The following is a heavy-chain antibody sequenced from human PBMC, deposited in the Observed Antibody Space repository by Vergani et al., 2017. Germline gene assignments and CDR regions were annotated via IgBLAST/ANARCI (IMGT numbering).Heavy chain of an antibody. J-gene: IGHJ6*02. V-gene: IGHV1-69*08. CDR3: ARDVLQDIVVVGPEVGMDV. CDR1: GGTFGSHT. CDR2: IIPIFGTA. Sequence: QVQLEQSGAEVKKPGSSVTVSCRASGGTFGSHTISWVRQAPGQGLEWMGRIIPIFGTANYAQKFQGRVTITADESTSTAYMELSSLRSEDTAVYYCARDVLQDIVVVGPEVGMDVWGQGTTVTVSS. D-gene: IGHD2-15*01.